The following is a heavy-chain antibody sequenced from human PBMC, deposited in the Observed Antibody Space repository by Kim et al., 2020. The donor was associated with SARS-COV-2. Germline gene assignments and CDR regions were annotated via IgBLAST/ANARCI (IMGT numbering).Heavy chain of an antibody. D-gene: IGHD3-10*01. CDR1: GGSFSGYY. Sequence: SETLSLTCAVYGGSFSGYYWSWIRQPPGKGLEWIGEINHSGSTNYNPSLKSRVTISVDTSKNQFSLKLSSVTAADTAVYYCAREGMFRVWLQPTTRGMDV. CDR3: AREGMFRVWLQPTTRGMDV. J-gene: IGHJ6*01. V-gene: IGHV4-34*01. CDR2: INHSGST.